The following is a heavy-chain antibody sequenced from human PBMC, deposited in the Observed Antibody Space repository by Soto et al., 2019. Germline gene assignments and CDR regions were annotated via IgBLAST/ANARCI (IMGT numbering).Heavy chain of an antibody. CDR3: VRTIEVAGTDVFDM. D-gene: IGHD6-19*01. Sequence: PGGSLRLSCSTSRFTFSYYAMHWIPQAPGKGLEWVAVILSDGSKQYYAESVKGRFTISRDNSKSTLYLQMNSLRVEDAAVYYCVRTIEVAGTDVFDMWGQGTMVTVSS. CDR1: RFTFSYYA. J-gene: IGHJ3*02. V-gene: IGHV3-30-3*01. CDR2: ILSDGSKQ.